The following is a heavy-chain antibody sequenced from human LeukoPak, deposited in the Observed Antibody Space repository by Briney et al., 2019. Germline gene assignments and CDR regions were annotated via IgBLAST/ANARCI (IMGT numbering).Heavy chain of an antibody. CDR2: IHPGRSDI. V-gene: IGHV5-51*01. CDR3: TRREDRTGYSDY. J-gene: IGHJ4*02. CDR1: GYSFTTYW. Sequence: GESLKISCKTSGYSFTTYWIAWVRQMPGKGLEWMGIIHPGRSDIRYSPSFQGPVTISADKSISTASLQRSSLEASDTAMYYCTRREDRTGYSDYWGQGTLVTVSS. D-gene: IGHD3-22*01.